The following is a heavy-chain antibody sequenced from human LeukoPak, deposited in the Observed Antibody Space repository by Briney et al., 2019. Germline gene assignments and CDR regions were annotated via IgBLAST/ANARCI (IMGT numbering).Heavy chain of an antibody. CDR2: ISSSGSTI. J-gene: IGHJ5*02. CDR1: GFILGDYA. V-gene: IGHV3-48*03. CDR3: AMASVYNWFDP. D-gene: IGHD2-8*01. Sequence: SGGSLRLSCTASGFILGDYAMSWVRQAPGKGLEWVSYISSSGSTIYYADSVKGRFTISRDNAKNSLYLQMNSLRAEDTAVYYCAMASVYNWFDPWGQGTLVTVSS.